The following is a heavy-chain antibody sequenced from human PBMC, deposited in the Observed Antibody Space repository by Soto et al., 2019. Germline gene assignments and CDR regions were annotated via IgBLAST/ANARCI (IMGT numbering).Heavy chain of an antibody. CDR2: IVPIFGTA. V-gene: IGHV1-69*01. CDR3: ASSPYSSSLFVLASDS. Sequence: SLNRSWKAAGEGFSRDPINWVRQANGQGLEWMGGIVPIFGTAKYAQKFQGRVTIAADESTSAAYMELTSLRSEDTAMYYCASSPYSSSLFVLASDSWGQGTLVTVSS. CDR1: GEGFSRDP. D-gene: IGHD6-6*01. J-gene: IGHJ4*02.